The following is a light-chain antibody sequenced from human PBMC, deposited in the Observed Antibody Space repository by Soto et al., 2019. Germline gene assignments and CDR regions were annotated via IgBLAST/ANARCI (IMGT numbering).Light chain of an antibody. CDR3: QQYGTLIT. J-gene: IGKJ5*01. V-gene: IGKV3-20*01. CDR2: HAS. Sequence: EIVLTQSPGTLSLSPGERATLSCRASQSLGNTYLAWYQRKPGQAPRLLIYHASSRATDIPDRFSGSGAGTDFTLTISRLEPEDSAVYYCQQYGTLITFGQGTRLEIK. CDR1: QSLGNTY.